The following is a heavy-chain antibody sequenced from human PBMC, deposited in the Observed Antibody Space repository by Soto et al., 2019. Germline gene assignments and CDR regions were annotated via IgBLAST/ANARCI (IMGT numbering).Heavy chain of an antibody. CDR2: IYYSGST. V-gene: IGHV4-39*01. CDR1: GGSISSSSYY. J-gene: IGHJ6*02. CDR3: ARLSSSWYYYYGMDV. Sequence: SETLSLTCTVSGGSISSSSYYWGWIRQPPGKGLEWIGSIYYSGSTYYNPSLKSRVTISVDTSKNQFSLKLSSVTAADTAVYYCARLSSSWYYYYGMDVWGQGTTVT. D-gene: IGHD6-13*01.